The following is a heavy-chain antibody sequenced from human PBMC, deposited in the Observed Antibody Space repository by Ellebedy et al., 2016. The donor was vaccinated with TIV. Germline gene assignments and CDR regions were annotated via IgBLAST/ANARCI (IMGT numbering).Heavy chain of an antibody. CDR2: ISNTGSRT. CDR3: AKGRGGGSDSSAPRYYFDY. J-gene: IGHJ4*02. V-gene: IGHV3-23*01. CDR1: GFTFSSYA. Sequence: PGGSLRPSCAASGFTFSSYAMSWVRQALGKGLEWVLTISNTGSRTYYADSVEGRFIISRDNSKKTLYLQMNSLRAEDTAVYYCAKGRGGGSDSSAPRYYFDYWGLGTLVTVSS. D-gene: IGHD3-22*01.